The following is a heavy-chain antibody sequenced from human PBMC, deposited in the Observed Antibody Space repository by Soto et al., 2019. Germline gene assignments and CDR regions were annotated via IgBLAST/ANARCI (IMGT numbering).Heavy chain of an antibody. CDR2: IIPIFGTA. V-gene: IGHV1-69*01. CDR1: GGTFSSYA. D-gene: IGHD3-10*01. J-gene: IGHJ6*02. CDR3: AIRFWELFPNYYGMDV. Sequence: QVQLVQSGAEVKKPGSSVKVSCKASGGTFSSYAISWVRQAPGQGLEWMGGIIPIFGTANYAQKFQGRVTITADESTSTGYMELSSLRSEDTAVYYCAIRFWELFPNYYGMDVWGQGTTVTVSS.